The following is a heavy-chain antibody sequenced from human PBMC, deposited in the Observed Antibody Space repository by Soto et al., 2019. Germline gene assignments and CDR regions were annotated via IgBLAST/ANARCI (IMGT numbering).Heavy chain of an antibody. CDR1: GVTFSDYP. CDR3: ARDPLAIYGDYHYFQH. J-gene: IGHJ1*01. Sequence: GGSLRLSFAASGVTFSDYPMSWVRQAPGKGLEGVANIKQGGSEKYYVDSVKGRFTISRDNAKNSLYLQMNSLRAEDTAVYYCARDPLAIYGDYHYFQHWGQGTLVTVSS. D-gene: IGHD4-17*01. CDR2: IKQGGSEK. V-gene: IGHV3-7*01.